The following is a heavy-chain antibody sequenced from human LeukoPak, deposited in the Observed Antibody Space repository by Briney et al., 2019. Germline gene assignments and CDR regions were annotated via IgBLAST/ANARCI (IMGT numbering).Heavy chain of an antibody. V-gene: IGHV4-34*01. CDR2: INHSGST. CDR1: GGSFSGYY. Sequence: SETLSLTCAAYGGSFSGYYWSWIRQPPGKGLEWIGEINHSGSTNYNPSLKSRVTISVDTSKNQFSLKLSSVTAADTAVYYCARGAHRNYGSGSYYKHWGQGTLVTVSS. J-gene: IGHJ1*01. D-gene: IGHD3-10*01. CDR3: ARGAHRNYGSGSYYKH.